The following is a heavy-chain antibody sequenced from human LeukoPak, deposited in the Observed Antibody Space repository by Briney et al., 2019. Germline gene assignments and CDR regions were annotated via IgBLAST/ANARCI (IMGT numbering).Heavy chain of an antibody. CDR2: INPNSGGT. CDR1: GYTFTGYY. D-gene: IGHD1-1*01. CDR3: ARDLAGTHHHFDY. V-gene: IGHV1-2*02. Sequence: ASVKVSCKASGYTFTGYYMHWVRQAPGQGLEWMGWINPNSGGTNYAQKFQGRVTMTRDTSISTAYMELSRLRSDDTAVYYCARDLAGTHHHFDYWGQGTLVTVSS. J-gene: IGHJ4*02.